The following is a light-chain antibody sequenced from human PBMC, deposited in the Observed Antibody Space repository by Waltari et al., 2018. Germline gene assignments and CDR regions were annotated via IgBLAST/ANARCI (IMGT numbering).Light chain of an antibody. CDR2: DVS. CDR3: CSYAGSSTHVL. CDR1: SSDVGGYNY. V-gene: IGLV2-23*02. Sequence: QSALTQPASVSGSPGQSITISCTGTSSDVGGYNYVSWYQQYPDKAPKLMLYDVSKRPSGVSNRFAGSKSGNTASLTISGLQAEDEADYYCCSYAGSSTHVLFGGGTKLTVL. J-gene: IGLJ2*01.